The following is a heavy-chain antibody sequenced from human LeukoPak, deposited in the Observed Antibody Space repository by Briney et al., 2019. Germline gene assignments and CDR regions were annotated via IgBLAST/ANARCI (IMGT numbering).Heavy chain of an antibody. CDR3: AKGVGYYYYYYMDV. Sequence: GGSLRLSCAASGLTFSTYGMHWVRQAPGKGLEWVAFIQNDGNDKYYADSVKGRFTISKDNSKNTVDLQMNSLRAEDTAVYYCAKGVGYYYYYYMDVWGKGTTVTVSS. CDR1: GLTFSTYG. CDR2: IQNDGNDK. J-gene: IGHJ6*03. V-gene: IGHV3-30*02.